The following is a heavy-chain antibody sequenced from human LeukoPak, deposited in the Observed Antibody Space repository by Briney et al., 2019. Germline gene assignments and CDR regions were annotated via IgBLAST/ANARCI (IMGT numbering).Heavy chain of an antibody. V-gene: IGHV3-30-3*01. CDR1: GFTFSSYA. Sequence: PGGSLRLSCAASGFTFSSYAMHWVRQAPGKGLEWVAVISYDGSNKYYADSVKGRFTISRDNSKNTLYLQMNSLRAEDTAVYYCVRDGLGGYSGYDRHYYYYGMDVWGQGTTVTVSS. D-gene: IGHD5-12*01. J-gene: IGHJ6*02. CDR2: ISYDGSNK. CDR3: VRDGLGGYSGYDRHYYYYGMDV.